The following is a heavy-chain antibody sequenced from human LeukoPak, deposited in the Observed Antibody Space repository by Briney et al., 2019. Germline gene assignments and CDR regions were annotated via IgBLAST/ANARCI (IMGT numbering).Heavy chain of an antibody. CDR1: GLTFSSHW. J-gene: IGHJ4*02. Sequence: GGSLRLSCAASGLTFSSHWMHWVRQAPGKGLVWVAVISYDGSNEYYADSVKGRFTISRDNSKNTLYLQMSSLRAEDTAVYYCAKEFNRGLPDYWGQGTLVTVPS. CDR2: ISYDGSNE. D-gene: IGHD2-21*01. CDR3: AKEFNRGLPDY. V-gene: IGHV3-30*18.